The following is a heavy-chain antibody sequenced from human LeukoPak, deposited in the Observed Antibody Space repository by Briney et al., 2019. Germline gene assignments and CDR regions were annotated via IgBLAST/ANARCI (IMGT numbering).Heavy chain of an antibody. V-gene: IGHV4-59*08. D-gene: IGHD2-15*01. CDR1: GGSISSYY. CDR2: IFYSGST. J-gene: IGHJ4*02. Sequence: SETLSLTCTVSGGSISSYYWSWIRQPPGEGLEWIGYIFYSGSTNYNPSVKSRVTISVDTSKNQFSLKLSSVTAADTAVYYCARRGYCTGAICYSFDSWGQGTLVTVSS. CDR3: ARRGYCTGAICYSFDS.